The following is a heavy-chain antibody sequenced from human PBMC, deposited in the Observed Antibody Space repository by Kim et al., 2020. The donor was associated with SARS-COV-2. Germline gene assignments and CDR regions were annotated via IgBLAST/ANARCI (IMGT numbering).Heavy chain of an antibody. J-gene: IGHJ5*02. CDR1: GFTFSSYS. V-gene: IGHV3-21*01. CDR3: ARGDLGYRRVGRLFDP. Sequence: GGSLRLSCAASGFTFSSYSMNWVRQAPGKGLEWVACISSSSSYIYYADSVKGRFTISRDNAKNSLYLHMNSMRAEDAAAYYCARGDLGYRRVGRLFDPWGQGTLVTVSS. D-gene: IGHD6-13*01. CDR2: ISSSSSYI.